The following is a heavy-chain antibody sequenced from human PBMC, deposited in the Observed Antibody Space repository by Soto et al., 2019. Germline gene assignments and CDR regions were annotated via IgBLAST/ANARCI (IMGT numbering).Heavy chain of an antibody. J-gene: IGHJ6*02. CDR3: ARIGGITIFGVVPPYADYYYYYGMDV. Sequence: SETLSLTCTVSGGSISSGGYYWSWIRHHPGKGLEWIGYIYYSGSTYYNPSLKSRVTISVDTSKNQFSLKLSSVTAADTAVYYCARIGGITIFGVVPPYADYYYYYGMDVWDQGTTVTVSS. D-gene: IGHD3-3*01. V-gene: IGHV4-31*03. CDR2: IYYSGST. CDR1: GGSISSGGYY.